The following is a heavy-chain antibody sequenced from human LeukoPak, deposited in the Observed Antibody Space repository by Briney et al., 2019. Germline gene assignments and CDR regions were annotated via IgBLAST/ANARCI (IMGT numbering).Heavy chain of an antibody. CDR1: GGSITNTNY. Sequence: SGTLSPTCGVSGGSITNTNYWTWVRPPPGKGLEWIGEVNLQGSTNYNPSLMGRVAIAVDTSENHISLQLTSVTAADTAVYYCAREGGPYRPLDYSGQGTLVTVSS. CDR3: AREGGPYRPLDY. J-gene: IGHJ4*02. V-gene: IGHV4-4*02. CDR2: VNLQGST.